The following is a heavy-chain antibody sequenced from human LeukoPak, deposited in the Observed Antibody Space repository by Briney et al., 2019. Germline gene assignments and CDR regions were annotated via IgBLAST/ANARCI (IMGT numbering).Heavy chain of an antibody. J-gene: IGHJ5*02. V-gene: IGHV3-23*01. D-gene: IGHD6-25*01. CDR2: ISGSGSTR. Sequence: GGSLRLSCAASGFTFKNYDMNWVRQAPGKGLEWVSSISGSGSTRYYADSVKGRFTISRDNSQNRLYLQMNSLRAEDTAMYYCAKEGGFSTGWYDQWGQGTLVTVSS. CDR1: GFTFKNYD. CDR3: AKEGGFSTGWYDQ.